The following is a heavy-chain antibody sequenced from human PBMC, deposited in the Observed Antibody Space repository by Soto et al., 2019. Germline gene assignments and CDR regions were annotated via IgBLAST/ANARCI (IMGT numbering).Heavy chain of an antibody. CDR1: GFTFSSYS. J-gene: IGHJ6*02. CDR3: ARAYQLLNLDYYYGMDV. CDR2: ISSSSSYI. V-gene: IGHV3-21*01. Sequence: GGSLRLSCAASGFTFSSYSMNWVRQAPGKGLEWVSAISSSSSYIYYADSLKGRFTISRDNAKNSLYLQMNSLRAEDTAVYYCARAYQLLNLDYYYGMDVWGQGPTVTVSS. D-gene: IGHD2-2*02.